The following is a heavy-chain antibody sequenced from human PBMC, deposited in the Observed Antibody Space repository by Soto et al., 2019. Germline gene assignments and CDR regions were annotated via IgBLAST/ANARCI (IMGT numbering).Heavy chain of an antibody. Sequence: QITLNESGPTVVRPTETLTLTCRFSGFSLTTSGVGVGWIRQSPGKAPEWLALIYWDDDKRYSASLKSSLTTTKDTSKTQVVLTVSDLDPTDTATYYCAHRVLRTVFGLVTTTAIYFDFWGQGTPVAASS. D-gene: IGHD3-3*01. CDR2: IYWDDDK. CDR3: AHRVLRTVFGLVTTTAIYFDF. CDR1: GFSLTTSGVG. J-gene: IGHJ4*02. V-gene: IGHV2-5*02.